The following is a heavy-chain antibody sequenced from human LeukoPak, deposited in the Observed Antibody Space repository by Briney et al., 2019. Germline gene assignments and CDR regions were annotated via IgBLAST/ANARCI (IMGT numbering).Heavy chain of an antibody. Sequence: PGGSLRLSCAASGFTFSRYWMHWVRQVPGKGLVWVSRINRDGTTTTYADSVKGRFTISRDNAKNTLYLQMNSLRAEDTAVYYCAKGYNCSGGSCYPALDYWGQGTLVTVSS. CDR3: AKGYNCSGGSCYPALDY. V-gene: IGHV3-74*01. CDR2: INRDGTTT. J-gene: IGHJ4*02. CDR1: GFTFSRYW. D-gene: IGHD2-15*01.